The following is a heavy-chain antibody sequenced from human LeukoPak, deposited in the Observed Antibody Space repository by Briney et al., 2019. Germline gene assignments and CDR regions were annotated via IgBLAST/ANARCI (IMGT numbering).Heavy chain of an antibody. Sequence: GGSLRLSCAASGFTFSSFWMSWVRQAPGKGLEWVANIKEDGSEKYHVDSVKGRFTISRDNAKNSLYLQMNSLRAEDTAVYYCARGALINYYDSSGYHFDFWGQGTLVTVSS. V-gene: IGHV3-7*01. CDR1: GFTFSSFW. J-gene: IGHJ4*02. D-gene: IGHD3-22*01. CDR2: IKEDGSEK. CDR3: ARGALINYYDSSGYHFDF.